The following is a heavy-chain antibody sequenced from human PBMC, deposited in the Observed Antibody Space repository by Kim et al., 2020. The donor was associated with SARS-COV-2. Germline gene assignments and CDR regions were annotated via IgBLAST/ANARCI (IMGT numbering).Heavy chain of an antibody. CDR3: AKVHAESRNSGYYFDY. Sequence: GGSLRLSCAASGFTFSSYGMHWVRQAPGKGLEWVAVISYDGSNKYYADSVKGRFTISRDNSKNTLYLQMNSLRAEDTAVYYCAKVHAESRNSGYYFDYWG. CDR1: GFTFSSYG. J-gene: IGHJ4*01. V-gene: IGHV3-30*18. CDR2: ISYDGSNK. D-gene: IGHD5-12*01.